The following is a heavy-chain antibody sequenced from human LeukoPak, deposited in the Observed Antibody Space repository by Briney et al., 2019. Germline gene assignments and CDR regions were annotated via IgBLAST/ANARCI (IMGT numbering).Heavy chain of an antibody. CDR2: ISDIGSI. CDR1: GGSISSYY. Sequence: SETLSLTCTVSGGSISSYYWSWIRQPPGKGLEWIAYISDIGSINYNPSLKSRVTISLDTSKNQLSLKLRSVTAADTAVYYYAGHHPRNTVDFWGQGTLVTVSS. J-gene: IGHJ4*02. V-gene: IGHV4-59*08. D-gene: IGHD2/OR15-2a*01. CDR3: AGHHPRNTVDF.